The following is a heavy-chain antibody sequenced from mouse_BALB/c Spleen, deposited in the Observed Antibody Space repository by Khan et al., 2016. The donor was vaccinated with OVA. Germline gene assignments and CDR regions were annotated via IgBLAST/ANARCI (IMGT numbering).Heavy chain of an antibody. Sequence: VQLKESGPELVKPGASVKISCKASGYAFTDYNMHWVKQSHVNSLEWIGYIYPYNGGTGYNQKFKSKATLTVDNSSSTAYMELRSLTSEDSAVYYCARSRGPGYDYCFDFWGQGTTLTVSS. CDR2: IYPYNGGT. D-gene: IGHD2-4*01. V-gene: IGHV1S29*02. J-gene: IGHJ2*01. CDR1: GYAFTDYN. CDR3: ARSRGPGYDYCFDF.